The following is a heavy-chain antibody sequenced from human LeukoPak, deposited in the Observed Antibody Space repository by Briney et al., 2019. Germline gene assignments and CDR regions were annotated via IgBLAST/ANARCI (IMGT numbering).Heavy chain of an antibody. CDR2: ISGSGGST. J-gene: IGHJ4*02. Sequence: GGSLRLSCAASGFTFSSYAMSWVRQAPGKGLEWVSAISGSGGSTYYADSVKGRFTISRDNSKNTLYLQMNSLRAEDTAVYYCAKDLYGSGSYSLIDYWGQGTLVTVSS. CDR3: AKDLYGSGSYSLIDY. D-gene: IGHD3-10*01. V-gene: IGHV3-23*01. CDR1: GFTFSSYA.